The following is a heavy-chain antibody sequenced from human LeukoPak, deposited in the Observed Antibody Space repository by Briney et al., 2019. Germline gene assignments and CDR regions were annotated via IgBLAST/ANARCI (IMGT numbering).Heavy chain of an antibody. J-gene: IGHJ4*02. D-gene: IGHD3-10*01. Sequence: GGSLRLSCAASGFTVSSNYMSWVRQAPGKGLEWVSVIYNNGNTYYADSVKGRFTISRDNSKNTLYLQMNSLRAEDTAVYYCVRDSDSFGFDHWGQGTLVTVSS. CDR1: GFTVSSNY. CDR3: VRDSDSFGFDH. CDR2: IYNNGNT. V-gene: IGHV3-53*01.